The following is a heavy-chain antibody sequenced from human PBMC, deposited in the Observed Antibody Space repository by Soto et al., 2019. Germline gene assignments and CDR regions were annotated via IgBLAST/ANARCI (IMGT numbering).Heavy chain of an antibody. D-gene: IGHD4-17*01. V-gene: IGHV3-30-3*01. J-gene: IGHJ4*02. CDR3: AREDFGEHYFDY. CDR2: MSYDGSNQ. CDR1: GFIFKNYA. Sequence: SLRLSCAASGFIFKNYAMHWVRQAPGKGLEWVAVMSYDGSNQYYADSVRGRFTISRDNSKNTLYLQVSSLRSEDTAIYYCAREDFGEHYFDYWGPGTLVTVSS.